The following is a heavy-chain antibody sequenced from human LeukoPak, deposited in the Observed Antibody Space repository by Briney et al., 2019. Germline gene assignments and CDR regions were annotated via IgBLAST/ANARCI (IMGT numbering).Heavy chain of an antibody. D-gene: IGHD5-12*01. J-gene: IGHJ4*02. CDR3: AMGGDITTSQFDY. V-gene: IGHV4-39*07. CDR1: GGSISSSSYY. Sequence: SETLSLTCTVSGGSISSSSYYWGWIRQPPGKGLEWIGSIYYSGSTYYNPSLKSRVTISVDTSKNQFSLKLSSVTAADTAVYYCAMGGDITTSQFDYWGQGTLVTVSS. CDR2: IYYSGST.